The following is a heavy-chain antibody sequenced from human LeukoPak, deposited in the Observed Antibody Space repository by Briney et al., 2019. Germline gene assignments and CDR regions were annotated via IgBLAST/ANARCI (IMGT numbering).Heavy chain of an antibody. D-gene: IGHD2-21*01. CDR2: IYHSGST. CDR1: GGSISSGGYY. CDR3: ARDGLVFGYYGMDV. V-gene: IGHV4-30-2*01. J-gene: IGHJ6*02. Sequence: SQTLSLTCTVSGGSISSGGYYWSWIRQPPGKGLEWIGYIYHSGSTYYNPSLKSRVTISVDRSKNQFSLKLSSVTAADTAVYYCARDGLVFGYYGMDVWGQGTTVTVSS.